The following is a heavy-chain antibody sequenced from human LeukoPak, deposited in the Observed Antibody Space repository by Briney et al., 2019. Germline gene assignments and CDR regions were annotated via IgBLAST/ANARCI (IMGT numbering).Heavy chain of an antibody. CDR1: GFTFSTYV. CDR2: ISGSGGST. CDR3: ARDPGEWELLGVFDY. Sequence: GGSLRLSCAASGFTFSTYVMSWVRQAPGKGLEWVSAISGSGGSTYYAGSVKGRFTISRDNSKNTLYLQMNSLRAEDTAVYYCARDPGEWELLGVFDYWGQGTLVTVSS. V-gene: IGHV3-23*01. D-gene: IGHD1-26*01. J-gene: IGHJ4*02.